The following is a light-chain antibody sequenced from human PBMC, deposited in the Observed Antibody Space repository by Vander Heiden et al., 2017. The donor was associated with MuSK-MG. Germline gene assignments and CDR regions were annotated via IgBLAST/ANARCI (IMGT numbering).Light chain of an antibody. CDR2: EVS. CDR1: SSDIGGYNY. Sequence: QSALTQPASVSGSPGQSITISCTGTSSDIGGYNYVSWYQQLPGKAPKLMIYEVSKRPSGVSSRFSGSKSGDTASLTFSGLQAEDEADYYCSSYTISTTLDVFGTGTKVTVL. J-gene: IGLJ1*01. V-gene: IGLV2-14*01. CDR3: SSYTISTTLDV.